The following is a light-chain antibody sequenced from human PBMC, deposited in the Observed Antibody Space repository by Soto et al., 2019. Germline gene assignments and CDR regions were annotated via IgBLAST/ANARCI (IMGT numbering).Light chain of an antibody. J-gene: IGKJ4*02. V-gene: IGKV3-20*01. CDR1: QSVSTY. CDR3: QQHVSTPLT. Sequence: LVFTQSPVTLSLSPGKRATLSCRASQSVSTYLAWYQQKHGQAPSHLIYCASCRATGIPDRFSGSGSGTEVTLTISRLEPEDFAVYYCQQHVSTPLTFGGGTKV. CDR2: CAS.